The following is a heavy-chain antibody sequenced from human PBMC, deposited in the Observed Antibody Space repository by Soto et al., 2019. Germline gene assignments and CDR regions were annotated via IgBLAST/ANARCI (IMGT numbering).Heavy chain of an antibody. D-gene: IGHD1-1*01. J-gene: IGHJ4*02. Sequence: PGGSLRLSCAPSGFTFSSYSIHWFRQAQGKGLEWVAVTSSNEGTKFYADSVKGRFTISRDNSKNTLYLHMNSLRVEDTAVYYCAREVVTTQWYFDNWGQGILVTVSS. CDR1: GFTFSSYS. CDR3: AREVVTTQWYFDN. V-gene: IGHV3-30-3*01. CDR2: TSSNEGTK.